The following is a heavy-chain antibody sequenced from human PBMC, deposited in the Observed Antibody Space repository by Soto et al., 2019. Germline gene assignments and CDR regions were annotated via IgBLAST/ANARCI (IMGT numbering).Heavy chain of an antibody. CDR1: GFTFSSYA. D-gene: IGHD3-10*01. CDR3: ARGDRGGSGSPASYYYSGVDV. V-gene: IGHV3-23*01. CDR2: VSAGGDMT. Sequence: DVQLLESGGDLVQPGGSLRLSCAASGFTFSSYAMSWVRQAPGKGLEWVSSVSAGGDMTYYSDSVKGRFTISRDNSNNALFLQMNSLRAEDTALYYCARGDRGGSGSPASYYYSGVDVWGQGTTVTVS. J-gene: IGHJ6*02.